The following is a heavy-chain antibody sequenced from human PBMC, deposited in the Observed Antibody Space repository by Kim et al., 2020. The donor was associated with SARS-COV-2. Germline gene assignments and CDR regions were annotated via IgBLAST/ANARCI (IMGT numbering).Heavy chain of an antibody. V-gene: IGHV3-21*01. Sequence: SYIYYADSVKGRFTISRDNAKNSLYLQMNSLRAEDTAVYYCTTGTTPGYWGQGTLVTVSS. CDR2: SYI. D-gene: IGHD1-1*01. CDR3: TTGTTPGY. J-gene: IGHJ4*02.